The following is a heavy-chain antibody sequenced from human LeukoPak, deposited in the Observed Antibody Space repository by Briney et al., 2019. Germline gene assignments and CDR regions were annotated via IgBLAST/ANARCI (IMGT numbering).Heavy chain of an antibody. CDR2: ISHTEGT. D-gene: IGHD2-21*01. V-gene: IGHV4-34*01. CDR1: GVSINDYY. Sequence: PSETLSLTCGVFGVSINDYYWSWIRQSPGKGLEWIGEISHTEGTRYNPSLESRVTMSVGTSENQLSLNLIFVTAADTAVYYCARIRCGHSGSVCYNHWGLGTLVTVSS. J-gene: IGHJ4*02. CDR3: ARIRCGHSGSVCYNH.